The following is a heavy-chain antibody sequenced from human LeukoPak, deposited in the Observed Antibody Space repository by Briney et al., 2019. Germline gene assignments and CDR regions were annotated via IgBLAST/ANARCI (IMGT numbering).Heavy chain of an antibody. J-gene: IGHJ4*02. CDR2: INPNSGGT. D-gene: IGHD2-2*01. CDR3: ARGNAVIPAALDY. CDR1: GHTFTDYY. Sequence: ASVKVSCKSSGHTFTDYYMHWVRQAPGQGLEWTGWINPNSGGTNYVQKFQGRVTMTRDTSISTAYMELSSLRSDDTAVYYCARGNAVIPAALDYWGQGTLVTVSS. V-gene: IGHV1-2*02.